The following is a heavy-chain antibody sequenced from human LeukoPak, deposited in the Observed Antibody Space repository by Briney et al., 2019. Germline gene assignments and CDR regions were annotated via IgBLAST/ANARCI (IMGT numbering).Heavy chain of an antibody. J-gene: IGHJ3*02. CDR1: GFTFSSYA. Sequence: GGSLRLSCAASGFTFSSYAMSWVRQAPGKGLEWVSSISSSSSYIYYADSVKGRFTISRDNAKNSLYLQMNSLRAEDTAVYYCARDRRLGMDHDAFDIWGQGTMVTVSS. V-gene: IGHV3-21*01. CDR2: ISSSSSYI. CDR3: ARDRRLGMDHDAFDI. D-gene: IGHD6-25*01.